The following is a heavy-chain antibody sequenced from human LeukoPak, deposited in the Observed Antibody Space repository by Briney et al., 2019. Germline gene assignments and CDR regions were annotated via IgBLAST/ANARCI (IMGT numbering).Heavy chain of an antibody. CDR3: ARDTYDSSGYVDY. CDR1: GFTFSSYW. CDR2: IKQGGSEK. J-gene: IGHJ4*02. V-gene: IGHV3-7*01. D-gene: IGHD3-22*01. Sequence: GGSLRLSCAASGFTFSSYWMSWVRQAPGKGLEWVANIKQGGSEKYYVDSVKGRFTISRDNAKNSLYLQMNSLRAEDTAVYYCARDTYDSSGYVDYWGQGTLVTASS.